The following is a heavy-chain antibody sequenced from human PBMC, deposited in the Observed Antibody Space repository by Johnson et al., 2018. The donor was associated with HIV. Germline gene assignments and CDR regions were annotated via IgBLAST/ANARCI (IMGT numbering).Heavy chain of an antibody. Sequence: VQLVESGGGLVQPGGSLRLSCAASGFTVSSNYMSWVRQAPGKGLEWVSVIYSGGSTYYADSVKGRFTISRDSSKNTMYLQMNSLRTEDTAVYYCAKEPSDRRSAFDIWGQGTLVTVSS. D-gene: IGHD2-2*01. CDR2: IYSGGST. CDR1: GFTVSSNY. CDR3: AKEPSDRRSAFDI. V-gene: IGHV3-66*02. J-gene: IGHJ3*02.